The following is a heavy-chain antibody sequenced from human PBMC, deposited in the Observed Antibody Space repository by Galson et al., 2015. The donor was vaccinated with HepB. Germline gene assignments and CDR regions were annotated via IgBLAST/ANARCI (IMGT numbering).Heavy chain of an antibody. CDR2: ISGSGGTT. V-gene: IGHV3-23*01. J-gene: IGHJ5*02. CDR1: GYTFRDYA. Sequence: SLRLSCAASGYTFRDYAMSWVRQAPGKGLEWVSVISGSGGTTYYADSVKGRFTISRDNSKNTLSLQMNSLRAEDTAVYYCAKEPDFWSEQNWFDPWGQGTLVTVSS. CDR3: AKEPDFWSEQNWFDP. D-gene: IGHD3-3*01.